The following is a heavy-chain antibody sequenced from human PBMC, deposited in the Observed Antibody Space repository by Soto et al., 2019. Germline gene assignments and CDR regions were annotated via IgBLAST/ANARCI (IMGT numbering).Heavy chain of an antibody. CDR1: GFTFSSYD. D-gene: IGHD3-10*01. CDR3: ARGITMVRGVILDYFDY. Sequence: EVQLVESGGGLVQPGGSLRLSCAASGFTFSSYDVHWVRQATGKGLEWVSGIGTAGDTYYPGSVKGRFTISRENAKNSLYLQMNSLRAGDTAVYYCARGITMVRGVILDYFDYWGQGTLVTVSS. V-gene: IGHV3-13*04. J-gene: IGHJ4*02. CDR2: IGTAGDT.